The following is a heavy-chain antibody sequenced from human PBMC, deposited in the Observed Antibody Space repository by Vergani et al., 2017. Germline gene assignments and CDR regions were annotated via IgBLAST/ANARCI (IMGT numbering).Heavy chain of an antibody. V-gene: IGHV4-38-2*02. CDR1: GYSISSGYY. D-gene: IGHD3-22*01. CDR3: ATYYYDSSGYYYGYFQH. Sequence: QVQLQESGPGLVKASQTLSLTCSVSGYSISSGYYWGWVRQSPEKGLEWIGSIFHSGTTYYNPSLKSRVIISVDTSKNQFSLKLTSVTAADTAVYYCATYYYDSSGYYYGYFQHWGQGTLVTVSS. J-gene: IGHJ1*01. CDR2: IFHSGTT.